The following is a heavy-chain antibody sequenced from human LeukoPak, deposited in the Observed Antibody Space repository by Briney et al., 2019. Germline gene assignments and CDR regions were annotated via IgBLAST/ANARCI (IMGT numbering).Heavy chain of an antibody. CDR3: ARHVDSIYYFYYMDV. CDR1: GGSISSYY. D-gene: IGHD2-21*01. CDR2: IYTSGST. J-gene: IGHJ6*03. Sequence: SETLSLTCTVYGGSISSYYWSWIRHPPGKGLEWIGYIYTSGSTNYNPSLKSRVTISVDTSKNQFSLKLSSVTAADTAVYYCARHVDSIYYFYYMDVWGKGTTVTVSS. V-gene: IGHV4-4*09.